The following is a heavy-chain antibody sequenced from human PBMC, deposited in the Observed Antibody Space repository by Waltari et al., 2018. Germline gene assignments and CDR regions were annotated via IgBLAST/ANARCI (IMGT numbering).Heavy chain of an antibody. CDR3: ARQMAAAGSYWFDP. V-gene: IGHV1-46*01. J-gene: IGHJ5*02. CDR1: GYTFTSYY. Sequence: QVQLVQSGAEVKKPGASVKVSCKASGYTFTSYYMHWVRQAPGQGLEWMGVINPSGGSTSDEQKVQGRVTMTRDTSMSTVYMGLSSLRSEDTAVYYCARQMAAAGSYWFDPWGQGTLVTVSS. CDR2: INPSGGST. D-gene: IGHD6-13*01.